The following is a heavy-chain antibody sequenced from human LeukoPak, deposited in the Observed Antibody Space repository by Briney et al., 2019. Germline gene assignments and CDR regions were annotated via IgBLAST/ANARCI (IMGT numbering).Heavy chain of an antibody. CDR2: FDPEDGET. CDR1: GYTLTELS. D-gene: IGHD5-12*01. CDR3: ATVVPRRGYSGYDEYNWFDP. Sequence: ASVKVSCKVSGYTLTELSMHWVRQAPGKGLEWMGGFDPEDGETIYAQKFQGRVTMTEDTSTDTAYMELSSLRSEDTAVYYCATVVPRRGYSGYDEYNWFDPWGQGTLVTVSS. J-gene: IGHJ5*02. V-gene: IGHV1-24*01.